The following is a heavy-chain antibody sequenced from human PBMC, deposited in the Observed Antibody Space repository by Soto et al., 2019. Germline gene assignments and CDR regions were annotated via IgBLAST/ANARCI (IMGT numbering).Heavy chain of an antibody. V-gene: IGHV3-23*01. CDR1: GFTFSSYA. J-gene: IGHJ6*02. CDR2: ISGSGGST. CDR3: AKVPIFGVVSRSYGMDV. D-gene: IGHD3-3*02. Sequence: GGSLRLSCAASGFTFSSYAMSWVRQAPGKGLGWVSAISGSGGSTYYADSVKGRFTISRDNSKNTLYLQMNSLRAEDTAVYYCAKVPIFGVVSRSYGMDVWGQGTTVTVSS.